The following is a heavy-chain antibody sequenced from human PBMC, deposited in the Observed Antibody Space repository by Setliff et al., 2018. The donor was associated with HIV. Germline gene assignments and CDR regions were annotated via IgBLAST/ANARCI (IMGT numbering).Heavy chain of an antibody. CDR1: GDSISSGSYY. V-gene: IGHV4-61*02. D-gene: IGHD3-3*01. CDR2: IYTSGST. Sequence: KPSETLSLTCTVSGDSISSGSYYWSWIRQPAGKGLEWIGRIYTSGSTKYNPSLKSRLTISVDPSKNQFSLRLSPVTAADTAVYYCARHSDFWSEDGFDIWGQGTMVTVSS. CDR3: ARHSDFWSEDGFDI. J-gene: IGHJ3*02.